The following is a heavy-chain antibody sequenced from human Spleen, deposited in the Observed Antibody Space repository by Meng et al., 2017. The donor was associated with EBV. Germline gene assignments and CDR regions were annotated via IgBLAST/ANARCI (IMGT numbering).Heavy chain of an antibody. CDR2: TYYRSKWFN. J-gene: IGHJ4*02. Sequence: QGQLQPSGPGLVKPSQTLSLTCAIYGDRVSSNSAAWIWIRQSPSRCLEWLGRTYYRSKWFNDYALSVKGRITIDPDTSKNQFSLQLNSVTPEDTAVYYCARQYIGSSFDYWGQGTLVTVSS. V-gene: IGHV6-1*01. CDR3: ARQYIGSSFDY. D-gene: IGHD5-12*01. CDR1: GDRVSSNSAA.